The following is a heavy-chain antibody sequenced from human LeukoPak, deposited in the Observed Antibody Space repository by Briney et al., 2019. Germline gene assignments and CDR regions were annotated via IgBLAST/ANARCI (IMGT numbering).Heavy chain of an antibody. V-gene: IGHV1-69*13. CDR2: IIPIFGTA. CDR1: GYTFTSYD. Sequence: SVNVSCKASGYTFTSYDINWVRQATGQGLEWMGGIIPIFGTANYAQKFQGRVTITADESTSTAYMELSSLRSEDTAVYYCARADCSGGSCCFDYWGQGTLVTVSS. J-gene: IGHJ4*02. CDR3: ARADCSGGSCCFDY. D-gene: IGHD2-15*01.